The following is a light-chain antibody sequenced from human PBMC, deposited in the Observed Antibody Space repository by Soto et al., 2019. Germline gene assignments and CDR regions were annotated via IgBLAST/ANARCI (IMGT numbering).Light chain of an antibody. J-gene: IGLJ1*01. CDR3: CSYTSSTTYV. Sequence: QSVLTQPASVSLSPGQSITISCTGTSSDVGGYNYVSWYQQHPGKAPKLIIYAVTNRPSGVSIRFSGSKSGNTASLTISGLQAGDEADYYCCSYTSSTTYVFGPGTKVTVL. CDR2: AVT. V-gene: IGLV2-14*01. CDR1: SSDVGGYNY.